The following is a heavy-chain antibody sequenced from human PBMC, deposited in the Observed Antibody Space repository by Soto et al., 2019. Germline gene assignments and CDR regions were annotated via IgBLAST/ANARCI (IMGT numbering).Heavy chain of an antibody. D-gene: IGHD2-15*01. V-gene: IGHV1-69*04. CDR3: ARDEPRGNCSGGSCYGAFDI. CDR2: IIPILGIA. CDR1: GGTFSSYT. Sequence: GASVKVSCKASGGTFSSYTISWVRQAPGQGLEWMGRIIPILGIANYAQKFQGRVTITADKSTSTAYMELSSLRSEDTAVYYCARDEPRGNCSGGSCYGAFDIWGQGIMVTVSS. J-gene: IGHJ3*02.